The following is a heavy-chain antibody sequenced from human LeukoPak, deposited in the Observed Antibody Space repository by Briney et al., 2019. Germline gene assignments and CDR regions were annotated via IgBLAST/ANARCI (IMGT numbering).Heavy chain of an antibody. J-gene: IGHJ4*02. V-gene: IGHV3-23*01. CDR2: ISGSGGST. Sequence: GGSLRLSCAASGFTFSSYAMSWVRQAPGKGLEWVSGISGSGGSTYYADSVKGRFAISRDNSKNTLYLQMNSLRAEDTAVYYCAKDGYSYGSNYLDYWGQGTLVTVSS. CDR1: GFTFSSYA. CDR3: AKDGYSYGSNYLDY. D-gene: IGHD5-18*01.